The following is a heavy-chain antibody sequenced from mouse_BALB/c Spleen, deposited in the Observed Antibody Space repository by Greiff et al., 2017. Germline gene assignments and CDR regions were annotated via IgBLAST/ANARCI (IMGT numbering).Heavy chain of an antibody. V-gene: IGHV5-15*02. CDR3: GRENYGNAYAMDY. D-gene: IGHD2-1*01. J-gene: IGHJ4*01. CDR1: GFSFSDYG. Sequence: EVQRVESGRGLVQPGGSRKLSCAVSGFSFSDYGMAWVRQAPGKGLEWVAFICNLAYSIYYADTVTGRCTSTRENAKNTLYLEMSSLRYEDTAVYYCGRENYGNAYAMDYWGQGTSVTVSS. CDR2: ICNLAYSI.